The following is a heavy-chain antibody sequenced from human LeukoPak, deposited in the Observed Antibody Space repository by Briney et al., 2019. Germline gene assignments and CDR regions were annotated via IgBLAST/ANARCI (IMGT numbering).Heavy chain of an antibody. V-gene: IGHV4-61*10. D-gene: IGHD2-21*02. Sequence: SETLSLTCTVSGGSISSGSYYWSWIRQPAGKGLEWIGYIYYSGSTNYNPSLKSRVTISVDTSKNQFSLKLSSVTAADTAVYYCARAYCGGDCYLGGEYYFDYWGQGTLVTVSS. CDR1: GGSISSGSYY. CDR2: IYYSGST. J-gene: IGHJ4*02. CDR3: ARAYCGGDCYLGGEYYFDY.